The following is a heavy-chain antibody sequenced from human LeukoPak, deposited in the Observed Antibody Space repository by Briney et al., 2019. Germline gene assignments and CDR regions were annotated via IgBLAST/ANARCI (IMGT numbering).Heavy chain of an antibody. Sequence: SQTLSLTCAISGDSVSSNSAAWNWIRQSPSRGLEWLGRTYYRSKWYNDYAVSVKSRITINPDTSKNQFSLQLNSVTPEDTAVYYCTREVKEWLELTGDAFDIWGQGTMVTVSS. CDR3: TREVKEWLELTGDAFDI. J-gene: IGHJ3*02. V-gene: IGHV6-1*01. CDR1: GDSVSSNSAA. D-gene: IGHD6-19*01. CDR2: TYYRSKWYN.